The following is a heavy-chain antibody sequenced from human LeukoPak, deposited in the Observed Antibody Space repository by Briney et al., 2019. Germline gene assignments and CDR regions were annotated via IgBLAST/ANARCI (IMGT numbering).Heavy chain of an antibody. CDR3: AREVGPNGRAFDI. Sequence: SETLSLTCTVSGGSISSYYWSWIRQPPGKGLEWIGYIYYSGSTNYNPSLKSRVTISVDTSKNQFSLKLSSVTAADTAVYYCAREVGPNGRAFDIWGQGTMVTVSS. J-gene: IGHJ3*02. CDR2: IYYSGST. V-gene: IGHV4-59*01. CDR1: GGSISSYY. D-gene: IGHD1-1*01.